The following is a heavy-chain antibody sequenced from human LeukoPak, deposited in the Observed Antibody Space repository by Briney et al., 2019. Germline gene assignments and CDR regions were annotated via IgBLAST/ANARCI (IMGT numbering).Heavy chain of an antibody. J-gene: IGHJ5*02. CDR3: ARMGSYCSGGSCYVWFDP. D-gene: IGHD2-15*01. CDR2: IYYSGST. V-gene: IGHV4-59*01. CDR1: GGSISSYY. Sequence: SETLSLTCTVSGGSISSYYWSWIRQPPGKGLEWIGYIYYSGSTNYNPSLKSRVTISVDTSKNQFSLKLSSVTAADTAVYYCARMGSYCSGGSCYVWFDPWGQRTLVTVSS.